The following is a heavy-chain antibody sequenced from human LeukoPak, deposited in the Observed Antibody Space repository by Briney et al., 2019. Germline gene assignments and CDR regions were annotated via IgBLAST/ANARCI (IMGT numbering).Heavy chain of an antibody. J-gene: IGHJ4*02. D-gene: IGHD1-7*01. Sequence: SETLSLTCTVSGGSISGSSYYWGWIRQPPGKGLEWIGSIYRDGSTYYNPSLKSRITISVDTSKNQFSLRLTSVTAADTAVYYCARKLPFQYFDSWGQGTLVTVSS. V-gene: IGHV4-39*07. CDR3: ARKLPFQYFDS. CDR1: GGSISGSSYY. CDR2: IYRDGST.